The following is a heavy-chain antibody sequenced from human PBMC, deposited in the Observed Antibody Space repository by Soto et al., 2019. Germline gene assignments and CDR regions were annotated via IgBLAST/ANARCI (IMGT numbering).Heavy chain of an antibody. CDR3: ARDGATTTGTTEIWSSFNFYGMDV. D-gene: IGHD1-1*01. CDR1: GYTFTGYY. CDR2: VNPNSGVT. V-gene: IGHV1-2*04. Sequence: ASVKVSCKASGYTFTGYYIHWVRQAPGQGLEWMGWVNPNSGVTKYAQKFQGWVTMTRDTSISTAYMELSRLRSDDTAVYCCARDGATTTGTTEIWSSFNFYGMDVWGQGTTVTVSS. J-gene: IGHJ6*02.